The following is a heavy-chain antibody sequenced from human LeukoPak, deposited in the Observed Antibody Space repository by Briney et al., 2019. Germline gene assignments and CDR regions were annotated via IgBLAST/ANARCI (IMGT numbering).Heavy chain of an antibody. CDR3: AIPPLSGTGSSRPLAGIDV. D-gene: IGHD3-10*01. CDR2: ISHTGSTM. J-gene: IGHJ6*02. Sequence: GGSLRLSCAASGFSFSIYSLNWVRQAPGKGLEWVSYISHTGSTMSYADSVKGRFTISRDNAKNSLYLQMNSLRAKDTAMYYCAIPPLSGTGSSRPLAGIDVWGQGTTVTVSS. CDR1: GFSFSIYS. V-gene: IGHV3-48*04.